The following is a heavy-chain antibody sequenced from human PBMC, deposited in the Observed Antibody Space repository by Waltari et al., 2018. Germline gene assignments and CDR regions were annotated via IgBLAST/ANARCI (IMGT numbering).Heavy chain of an antibody. Sequence: QVQLQQSGPGLVKPSQTPSLTCAISGDSVSSNRASWNWLRPSPSSGLEWLGRTYYRSKWYNDYAVSVKSRITINPDTSKNQFSLQLNSVTPEDTAVYYCARASGVQLWLQPCYFDYWGQGTLVTVSS. J-gene: IGHJ4*02. CDR1: GDSVSSNRAS. CDR3: ARASGVQLWLQPCYFDY. D-gene: IGHD5-18*01. V-gene: IGHV6-1*01. CDR2: TYYRSKWYN.